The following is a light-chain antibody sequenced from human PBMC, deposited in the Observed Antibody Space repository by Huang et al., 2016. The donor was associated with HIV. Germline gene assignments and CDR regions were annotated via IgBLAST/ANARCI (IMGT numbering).Light chain of an antibody. CDR1: QSVNTH. CDR3: QQYNKWPPEYT. J-gene: IGKJ2*01. CDR2: AAS. Sequence: VMMSQSPATLAASPGERVTLSCGASQSVNTHLAWYQQKPGQPPRLIIYAASTRATGVPASFAGSGSGTEFTLTIDSLQSDDFAVYYCQQYNKWPPEYTFGQGTRLEIK. V-gene: IGKV3-15*01.